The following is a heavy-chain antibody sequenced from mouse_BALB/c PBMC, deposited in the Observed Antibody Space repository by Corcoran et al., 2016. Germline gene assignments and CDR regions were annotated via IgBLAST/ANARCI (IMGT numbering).Heavy chain of an antibody. CDR3: ARGGLLRVDYFYY. CDR1: GYTFTSYV. Sequence: EAQLQQSGPELVKPGASAKMSCKASGYTFTSYVMHWVKQKPGQGLEWIGYINPYNDGTKYNEKFKGKATLTSDKSSSTAYMELSSLTSDDSAVYYCARGGLLRVDYFYYWGQGTTLTVSS. J-gene: IGHJ2*01. V-gene: IGHV1S136*01. CDR2: INPYNDGT. D-gene: IGHD3-3*01.